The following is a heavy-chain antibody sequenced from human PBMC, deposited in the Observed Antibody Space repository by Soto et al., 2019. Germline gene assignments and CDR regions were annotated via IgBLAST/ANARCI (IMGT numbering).Heavy chain of an antibody. CDR2: IVHTGGT. Sequence: RSVTGADSGGCMSGGGFSWSWIRQPPGKGLEWIGYIVHTGGTQYNPSLKSRVSMSVDKSKKPFSPHLTSVTSADTAVYYCASLQFGEGFDYWGQGALVPVSS. CDR1: GGCMSGGGFS. J-gene: IGHJ4*02. CDR3: ASLQFGEGFDY. D-gene: IGHD3-10*01. V-gene: IGHV4-30-2*01.